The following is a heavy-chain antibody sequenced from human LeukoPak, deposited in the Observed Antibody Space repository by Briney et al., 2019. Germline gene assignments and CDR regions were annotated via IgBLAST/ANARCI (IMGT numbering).Heavy chain of an antibody. D-gene: IGHD6-19*01. J-gene: IGHJ6*03. CDR2: ISHGGIT. CDR1: GGSFSGYY. V-gene: IGHV4-34*01. Sequence: PSETLSLTCVVYGGSFSGYYWSCIRQAPGEGLEWIGEISHGGITKYNPSLTSRVTISVDSSKKQLSLNLTSVTAADTAVYYCARGIAVAVDYYYYYMDVWGKGTTVTVSS. CDR3: ARGIAVAVDYYYYYMDV.